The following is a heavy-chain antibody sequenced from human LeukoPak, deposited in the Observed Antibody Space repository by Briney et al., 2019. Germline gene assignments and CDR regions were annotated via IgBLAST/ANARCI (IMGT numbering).Heavy chain of an antibody. J-gene: IGHJ4*02. D-gene: IGHD3-22*01. V-gene: IGHV3-23*01. Sequence: GGSLRLSCAASGFTFSSYAMSWVRQAPGKGLEWVSAISGSGGSTYYADSVKGRFTISRDNSKNTLHLQMNSLRAEDTAVYYCAKDQPYYDSSGYYYSSFDYWGQGTLVTVSS. CDR2: ISGSGGST. CDR1: GFTFSSYA. CDR3: AKDQPYYDSSGYYYSSFDY.